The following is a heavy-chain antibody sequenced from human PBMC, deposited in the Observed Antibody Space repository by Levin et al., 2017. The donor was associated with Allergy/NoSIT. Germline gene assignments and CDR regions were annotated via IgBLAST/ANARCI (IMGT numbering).Heavy chain of an antibody. V-gene: IGHV4-34*01. D-gene: IGHD3-10*01. CDR3: ARGFRVKNWFDP. J-gene: IGHJ5*02. CDR1: GGSFSGYY. Sequence: SETLSLTCAVYGGSFSGYYWSWIRQPPGKGLEWIGEINHSGSTNYNPSLKSRVTISVDTSKNQFSLKLSSVTAADTAVYYCARGFRVKNWFDPWGQGTLVTVSS. CDR2: INHSGST.